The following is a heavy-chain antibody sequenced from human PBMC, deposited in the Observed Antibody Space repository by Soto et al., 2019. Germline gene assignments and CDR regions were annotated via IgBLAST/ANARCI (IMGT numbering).Heavy chain of an antibody. J-gene: IGHJ4*02. CDR3: ARRHPEGGYSGYDDY. Sequence: GGSLRLSCAASGFTFSSYWMHWVRQAPGKGLVWVSRINSEGSSTSYADSVKGRFTISRDNAKNTLYLQMNSLRAEDTAVYYCARRHPEGGYSGYDDYWGQGTLVTVSS. CDR2: INSEGSST. CDR1: GFTFSSYW. D-gene: IGHD5-12*01. V-gene: IGHV3-74*01.